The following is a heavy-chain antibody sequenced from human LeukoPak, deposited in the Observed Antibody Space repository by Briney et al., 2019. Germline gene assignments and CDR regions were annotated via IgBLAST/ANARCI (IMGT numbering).Heavy chain of an antibody. D-gene: IGHD3-9*01. CDR2: IWYDGSNK. Sequence: GGSLRLSCAASGFTFSSYGMHWVRQAPGKGLEWVAVIWYDGSNKYYADSVKGRFTISRDNSKNTLYLQMNSLRAEDTAVYYCARGYYDILTGYYQGGDFDYWGQGTLVTVSS. J-gene: IGHJ4*02. CDR3: ARGYYDILTGYYQGGDFDY. V-gene: IGHV3-33*01. CDR1: GFTFSSYG.